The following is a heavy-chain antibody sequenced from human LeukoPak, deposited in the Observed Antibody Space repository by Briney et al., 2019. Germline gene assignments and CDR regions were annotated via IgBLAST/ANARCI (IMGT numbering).Heavy chain of an antibody. CDR3: ATIKRGDIFGYFDF. V-gene: IGHV4-59*11. J-gene: IGHJ4*02. CDR1: GDSISSHY. D-gene: IGHD5-18*01. CDR2: MSDSVRT. Sequence: PSETLSLTCTVPGDSISSHYWSWIRQPPGKGLEWIGYMSDSVRTKDNPSLNSRVTLSPDTSKNQFSLRLNSVTAADTAVYYCATIKRGDIFGYFDFWGQGILVTVSS.